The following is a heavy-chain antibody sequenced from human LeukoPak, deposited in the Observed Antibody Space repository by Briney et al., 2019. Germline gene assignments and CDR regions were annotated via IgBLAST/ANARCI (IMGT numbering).Heavy chain of an antibody. Sequence: ASVKVSCKASHYSFISYGISWVRQAPGQGLEWMGRIYPSSGGTNYAQKFQGRITLTTDTSINTAYMELSRLRFDDTAVYYCARDLPFEDWGQGTLVTVSS. V-gene: IGHV1-2*06. CDR2: IYPSSGGT. J-gene: IGHJ4*02. CDR3: ARDLPFED. D-gene: IGHD2/OR15-2a*01. CDR1: HYSFISYG.